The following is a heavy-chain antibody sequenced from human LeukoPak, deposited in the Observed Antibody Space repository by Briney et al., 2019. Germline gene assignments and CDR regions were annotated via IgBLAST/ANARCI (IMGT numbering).Heavy chain of an antibody. CDR1: GGSISSGDYY. CDR3: AREARSRGSIQSPHFDY. D-gene: IGHD6-13*01. V-gene: IGHV4-30-4*08. J-gene: IGHJ4*02. CDR2: IYYSGST. Sequence: SETLSLTCTVSGGSISSGDYYWSWIRQPPGKGLEWIGYIYYSGSTYYNPSLKSRVTISVDTSKNQFSLKLSSVTAADTAVYYCAREARSRGSIQSPHFDYWGQGTLVTVSS.